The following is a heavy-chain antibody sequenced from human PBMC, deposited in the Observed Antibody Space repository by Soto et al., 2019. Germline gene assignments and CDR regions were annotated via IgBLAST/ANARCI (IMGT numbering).Heavy chain of an antibody. J-gene: IGHJ6*02. CDR1: GFTFSSYA. D-gene: IGHD2-21*02. V-gene: IGHV3-23*01. CDR2: ISGSGGST. Sequence: PGGSLRLSCAASGFTFSSYAMSWVRQAPGKGLEWVSAISGSGGSTYYADSVKGRFTISRDNAENSVSLQMNSLRAEDTAVYYCAREETAWPLAYGLDVWGQGTTVTVSS. CDR3: AREETAWPLAYGLDV.